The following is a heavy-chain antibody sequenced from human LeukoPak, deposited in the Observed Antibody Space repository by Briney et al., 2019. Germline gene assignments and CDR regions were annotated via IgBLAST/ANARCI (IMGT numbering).Heavy chain of an antibody. D-gene: IGHD2-15*01. Sequence: GGSLRLSCAASGFTFSRYWMSWVRQAPGKGLEWVANIKYDESEKHYGGSVKGRVTISRDNARNSLYLQMNSLRAEDTALYYCAKDAVAATRYYMDVWGKGTTVTIPS. CDR1: GFTFSRYW. V-gene: IGHV3-7*03. J-gene: IGHJ6*03. CDR2: IKYDESEK. CDR3: AKDAVAATRYYMDV.